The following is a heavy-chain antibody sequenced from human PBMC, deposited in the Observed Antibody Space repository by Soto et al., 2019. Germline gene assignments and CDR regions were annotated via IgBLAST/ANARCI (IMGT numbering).Heavy chain of an antibody. Sequence: SETLSLTCAVSSASISNGHWWSWVRQPPGKGLEWLGEMNHYGVANYNPSLQSRVSISLDKSNNQFSLSLRSVTAADTAVYYCASLVSYGDAKLANWGQGSLVTVSS. CDR1: SASISNGHW. CDR3: ASLVSYGDAKLAN. CDR2: MNHYGVA. V-gene: IGHV4-4*02. J-gene: IGHJ4*02. D-gene: IGHD4-17*01.